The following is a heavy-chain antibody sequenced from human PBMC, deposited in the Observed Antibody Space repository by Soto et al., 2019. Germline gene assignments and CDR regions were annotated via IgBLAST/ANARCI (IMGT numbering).Heavy chain of an antibody. CDR2: IYHSGIT. V-gene: IGHV4-30-2*01. D-gene: IGHD2-15*01. CDR1: GGSVSSDGYS. Sequence: QLQLQESVSGLVTPSQTLSLTCTVSGGSVSSDGYSWNWIRQPPGQGLEWIAYIYHSGITYYNPSLGSRVTISLDRFENQVSLKLTSVTAAYTAVYYCARERWGGGEFDNWGQGTLVTVSS. CDR3: ARERWGGGEFDN. J-gene: IGHJ4*02.